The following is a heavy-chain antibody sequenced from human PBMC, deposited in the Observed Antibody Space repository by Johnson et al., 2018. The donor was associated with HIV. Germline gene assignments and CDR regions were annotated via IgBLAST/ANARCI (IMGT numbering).Heavy chain of an antibody. V-gene: IGHV3-23*04. CDR2: ISGSGGST. D-gene: IGHD3-16*01. J-gene: IGHJ3*02. CDR3: AKDLWGFDAFDI. Sequence: VQLVESGGGVVQPGRSLRLSCAASGFTFSSYAMSWVRQAPGKGLEWVSAISGSGGSTYYADSVKGRFTISRDNSKNTLYLQMNSLRAEDTAVYYCAKDLWGFDAFDIWGQGTMVTVSS. CDR1: GFTFSSYA.